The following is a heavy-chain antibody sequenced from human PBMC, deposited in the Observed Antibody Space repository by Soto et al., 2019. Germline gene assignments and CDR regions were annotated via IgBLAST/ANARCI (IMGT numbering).Heavy chain of an antibody. V-gene: IGHV1-69*01. CDR1: GGTFSNYA. Sequence: QVQLVQSGAEVKKPGSSVKVSCKASGGTFSNYAISWVRQAPGQGLEWMGGIIPIFTTTKYAQKSQGRVTFTADESTSTAYMELSSLRSEDTAVYYCAIEYSSSPPYYPIGYWGQGTLVTVSS. CDR3: AIEYSSSPPYYPIGY. D-gene: IGHD6-6*01. J-gene: IGHJ4*02. CDR2: IIPIFTTT.